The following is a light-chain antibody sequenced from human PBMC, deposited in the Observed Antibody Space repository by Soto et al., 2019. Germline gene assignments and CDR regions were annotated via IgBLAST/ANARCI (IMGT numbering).Light chain of an antibody. CDR3: CSYAGSSTFEV. V-gene: IGLV2-23*02. CDR2: EVS. CDR1: SSDVGSYNL. J-gene: IGLJ3*02. Sequence: QSALTQPASVSGSPGQSITISCTGTSSDVGSYNLVSWYQQYPGKAPKLMIYEVSKRPSGVSYRFSGSKSGNTASLTISGLQAEDAADYYCCSYAGSSTFEVFGGGTKVTVL.